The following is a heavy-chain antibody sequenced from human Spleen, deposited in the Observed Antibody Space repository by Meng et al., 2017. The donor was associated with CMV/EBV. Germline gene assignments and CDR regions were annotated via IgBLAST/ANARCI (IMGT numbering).Heavy chain of an antibody. CDR3: ARVGGHSGSYSAPVYYYYGMDV. CDR1: GYTFTGYF. Sequence: ASVKVSCKASGYTFTGYFLQWVRQAPGQGLEWMGWINPNSGGTNYAQKFQGRVTMTRDTSISTAYMELSRLRSDDTAVYYCARVGGHSGSYSAPVYYYYGMDVWGQGTTVTVSS. V-gene: IGHV1-2*02. D-gene: IGHD1-26*01. CDR2: INPNSGGT. J-gene: IGHJ6*02.